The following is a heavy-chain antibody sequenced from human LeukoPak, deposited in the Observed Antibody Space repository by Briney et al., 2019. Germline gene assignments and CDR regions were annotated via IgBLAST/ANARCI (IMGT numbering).Heavy chain of an antibody. CDR2: IYYTGTT. CDR3: ARRPIAAGNNWFDP. V-gene: IGHV4-39*01. CDR1: GGSISSAAYY. Sequence: SETLSLTCTVSGGSISSAAYYWGRVRQPPAKGLDWIGSIYYTGTTYYSPSLQTRATLSFDTSKNQFSLKLTSVTATDTAVYFCARRPIAAGNNWFDPWGQGTLVTVSS. D-gene: IGHD6-13*01. J-gene: IGHJ5*02.